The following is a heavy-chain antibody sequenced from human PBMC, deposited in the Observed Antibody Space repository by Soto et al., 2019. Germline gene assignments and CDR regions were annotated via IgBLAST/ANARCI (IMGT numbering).Heavy chain of an antibody. V-gene: IGHV1-69*06. J-gene: IGHJ5*02. CDR3: AREGTEVVVAAPFDP. D-gene: IGHD2-15*01. CDR1: GGTFSSYA. Sequence: QVQLVQSGDEVKKPGSSVKVSCKASGGTFSSYAISWVRQAPGQGLEWMGGIIPIFGTANYAQKFQGRVTITADKSTSTAYMELSSLRSEDTAVYYCAREGTEVVVAAPFDPWGQGTLVTVSS. CDR2: IIPIFGTA.